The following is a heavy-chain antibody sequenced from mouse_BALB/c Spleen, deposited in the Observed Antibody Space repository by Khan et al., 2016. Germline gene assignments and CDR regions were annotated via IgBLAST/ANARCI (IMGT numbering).Heavy chain of an antibody. V-gene: IGHV4-1*02. CDR2: INPDSSTI. D-gene: IGHD1-1*01. J-gene: IGHJ1*01. CDR1: GFDFSRYW. CDR3: ARHDYGSSGYFDV. Sequence: EVKLLESGGGLVQPGGSLKLSCAASGFDFSRYWMSWVRQAPGKGLEWIGEINPDSSTINYTPSLKDKFIISRDNAKNTLYLQMSKVRSEDTALYYCARHDYGSSGYFDVRGAGTTVTVSS.